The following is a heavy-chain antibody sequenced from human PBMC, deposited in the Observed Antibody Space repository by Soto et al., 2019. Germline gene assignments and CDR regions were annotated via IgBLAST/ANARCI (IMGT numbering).Heavy chain of an antibody. Sequence: EVQLVESGGGLVKPGGSLRLSCAASGFTFSSYSMNWVRQAPGKGLEWVSYISSSSSYIYYADSVKGRFTISRDNAKNSIYQKTNCLRAEDTDVYYCTSPTRDRSRYWYYSDYWGQGTLVTVSS. V-gene: IGHV3-21*01. CDR2: ISSSSSYI. CDR3: TSPTRDRSRYWYYSDY. D-gene: IGHD3-22*01. J-gene: IGHJ4*02. CDR1: GFTFSSYS.